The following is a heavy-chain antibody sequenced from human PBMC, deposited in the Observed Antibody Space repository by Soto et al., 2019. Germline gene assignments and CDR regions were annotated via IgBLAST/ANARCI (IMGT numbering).Heavy chain of an antibody. J-gene: IGHJ4*02. V-gene: IGHV3-53*01. CDR1: GFTVGNNY. Sequence: VQLVESGGGLIQPGGSLKLSCAASGFTVGNNYMSWVRQAPGKGLEWVSLIYSTGTTKYADSVKGRFNVSRDNAKNTLYLQMNSLRAEDTAVYYCAKDGRGSGSHYNSFGYWGQGTLVTVSS. D-gene: IGHD3-10*01. CDR3: AKDGRGSGSHYNSFGY. CDR2: IYSTGTT.